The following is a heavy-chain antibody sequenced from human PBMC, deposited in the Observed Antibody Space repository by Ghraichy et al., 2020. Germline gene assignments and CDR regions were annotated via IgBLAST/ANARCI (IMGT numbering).Heavy chain of an antibody. V-gene: IGHV3-48*02. Sequence: GGSLRLSCAASGFTFDAFPIHWVRQAPGKGLEWISSITGGTTVMYYTESVKGRFTISRDNARNSVFLQMHSLRDEDTAVYYCAREEHRGGWYGQSDMNWLDPWGQGTLVIVSS. CDR2: ITGGTTVM. CDR1: GFTFDAFP. J-gene: IGHJ5*02. D-gene: IGHD6-19*01. CDR3: AREEHRGGWYGQSDMNWLDP.